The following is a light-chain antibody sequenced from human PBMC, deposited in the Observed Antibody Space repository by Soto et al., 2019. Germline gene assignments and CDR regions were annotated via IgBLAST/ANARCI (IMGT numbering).Light chain of an antibody. J-gene: IGKJ2*01. CDR1: QSISSW. V-gene: IGKV1-5*01. Sequence: DIQMTQSPSTLSASVGDRVTITCRASQSISSWLAWYQQKPGKAPKLLIYDASSLESGVASRFSGSGSGTEFTLTVSSLPPDYFATYYCQQYNSYSPYTFGQGTKLEIK. CDR2: DAS. CDR3: QQYNSYSPYT.